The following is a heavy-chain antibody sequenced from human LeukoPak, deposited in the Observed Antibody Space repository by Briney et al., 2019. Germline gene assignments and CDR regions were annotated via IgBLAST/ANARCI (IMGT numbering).Heavy chain of an antibody. J-gene: IGHJ6*03. CDR3: ARGLRQAACYVSGTYYMDV. Sequence: SETLSLSCAVSGGSFSGYFWTWIRQTPDKGLGWIGEINHSGRTDYDPSLQSRLTISVDTPNNQFSLRLSSVTAADTAVYYCARGLRQAACYVSGTYYMDVWGTGTTVTVSS. D-gene: IGHD3-10*01. V-gene: IGHV4-34*01. CDR1: GGSFSGYF. CDR2: INHSGRT.